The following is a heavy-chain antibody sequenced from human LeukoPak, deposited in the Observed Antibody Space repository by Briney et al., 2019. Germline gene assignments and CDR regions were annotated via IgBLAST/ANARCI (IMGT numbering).Heavy chain of an antibody. CDR2: ITASGGGT. J-gene: IGHJ6*02. Sequence: GSLRLSCAASGFTFSNYAMTWVRQAPGKGLDWVSVITASGGGTYYADSVKGRFTISRDNSKNTLYLQMNSLRAEDTAVYYCAKDIETFTIFGLDVWGQGTTVTVSS. V-gene: IGHV3-23*01. D-gene: IGHD3-3*01. CDR3: AKDIETFTIFGLDV. CDR1: GFTFSNYA.